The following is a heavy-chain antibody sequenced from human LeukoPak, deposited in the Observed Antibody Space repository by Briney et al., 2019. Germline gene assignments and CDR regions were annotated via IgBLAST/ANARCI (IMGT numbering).Heavy chain of an antibody. CDR1: GFTFTNYV. CDR3: ATGAPGTSFDY. D-gene: IGHD1-14*01. J-gene: IGHJ4*02. Sequence: GGSLRLSCAASGFTFTNYVMRWARQAPGKGLEWVAVMSYDGGNKHYADSVRGRFTISSDNSENTLYLQMNSLRAEDTAVYFCATGAPGTSFDYWGQGTLVTVSS. CDR2: MSYDGGNK. V-gene: IGHV3-30-3*01.